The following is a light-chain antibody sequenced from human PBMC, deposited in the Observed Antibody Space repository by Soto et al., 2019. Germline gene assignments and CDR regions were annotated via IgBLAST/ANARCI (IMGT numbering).Light chain of an antibody. J-gene: IGLJ2*01. CDR3: QSYDSGLGASEV. V-gene: IGLV1-40*01. CDR2: ANN. Sequence: QSVLTQPPSVSGAPVQRVTISCTGSSSNLGAGYDVHWYQKLPGTAPRLLIFANNNRPSGVPARFSRCKYGASSTLAIIGRHAEEKWDLYGQSYDSGLGASEVLGGGTQLTV. CDR1: SSNLGAGYD.